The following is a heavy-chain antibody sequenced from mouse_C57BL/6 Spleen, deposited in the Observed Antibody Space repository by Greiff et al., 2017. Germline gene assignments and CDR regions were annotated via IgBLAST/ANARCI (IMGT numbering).Heavy chain of an antibody. D-gene: IGHD1-1*01. CDR2: IYPGSGST. CDR3: AIPLYYYGSSYWYFDF. Sequence: QVQLQQPGAELVKPGASVKMSCKASGYTFTSYWITWVKQRPGQGLEWIGDIYPGSGSTNYNEKFKSKATLTVDTSSSTAYMQLSSLTSEDSAVYYCAIPLYYYGSSYWYFDFWGTGTTVTVSS. CDR1: GYTFTSYW. V-gene: IGHV1-55*01. J-gene: IGHJ1*03.